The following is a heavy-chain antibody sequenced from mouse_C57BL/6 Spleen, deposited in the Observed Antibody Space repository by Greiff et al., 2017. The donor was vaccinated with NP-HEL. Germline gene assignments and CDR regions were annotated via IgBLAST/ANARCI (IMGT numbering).Heavy chain of an antibody. V-gene: IGHV1-61*01. CDR1: GYTFTSYW. CDR2: IYPSDSET. Sequence: VQLQQPGAELVRPGSSVKLSCKASGYTFTSYWMDWVKQRPGQGLEWIGNIYPSDSETHYNQKFKDKATLTVDKSSSTAYMQLSSLTSEDSAVYYCARGGRSYAMDYWGQRTSVTVSS. CDR3: ARGGRSYAMDY. J-gene: IGHJ4*01.